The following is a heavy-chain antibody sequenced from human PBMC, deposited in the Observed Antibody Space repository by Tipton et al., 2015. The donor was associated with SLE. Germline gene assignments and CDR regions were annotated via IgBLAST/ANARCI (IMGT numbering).Heavy chain of an antibody. CDR2: GFHSGTS. Sequence: TLSLTCTVSGYSIGSGFYWGWIRQPPEKGLEWIATGFHSGTSYYSPSLRSRLSVSIDTSKNQFSLKLTSVTAADTAVYYCARDPLVRSPEAGGFFDLWGHGTLVTVSS. D-gene: IGHD3-16*02. V-gene: IGHV4-38-2*02. CDR3: ARDPLVRSPEAGGFFDL. CDR1: GYSIGSGFY. J-gene: IGHJ4*01.